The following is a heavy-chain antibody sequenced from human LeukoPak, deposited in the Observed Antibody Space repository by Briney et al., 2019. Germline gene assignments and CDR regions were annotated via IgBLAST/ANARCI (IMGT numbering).Heavy chain of an antibody. Sequence: GSLRLSCKVSGFTVSSNYMSWVRRAPGKGLEWVSIIYSGGYTHYADSVKGRFAISRDSPKNTLYLQMNSLRAEDTAVYYCARGIDYWGQGTLVTVSS. J-gene: IGHJ4*02. CDR3: ARGIDY. V-gene: IGHV3-66*02. CDR2: IYSGGYT. CDR1: GFTVSSNY.